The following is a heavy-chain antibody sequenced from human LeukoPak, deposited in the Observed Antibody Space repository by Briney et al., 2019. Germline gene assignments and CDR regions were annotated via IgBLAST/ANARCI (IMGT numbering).Heavy chain of an antibody. CDR3: AREFFVAGLIYYYYGMDV. CDR2: MNPNSGNT. CDR1: GYTFTSYD. Sequence: ASVKVSCNASGYTFTSYDINWVRQATGQGLEWMGWMNPNSGNTGYAQKFQGRVTMTRNTSISTAYMELSSLRSEDTAVYYCAREFFVAGLIYYYYGMDVWGQGTTVTVSS. V-gene: IGHV1-8*01. D-gene: IGHD6-19*01. J-gene: IGHJ6*02.